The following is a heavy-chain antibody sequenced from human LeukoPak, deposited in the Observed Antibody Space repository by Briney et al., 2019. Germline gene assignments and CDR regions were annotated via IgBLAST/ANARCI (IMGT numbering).Heavy chain of an antibody. CDR2: IYTSGST. J-gene: IGHJ6*02. V-gene: IGHV4-4*07. CDR3: ARGKVTIFGVVNSGMDV. Sequence: PSETLSLTCTVSGGSISSYYWSWIRQPAGKGLEWIGRIYTSGSTNYNPSLKSRVTISVDTPKNQFSLKLSSVTAADTAVYYCARGKVTIFGVVNSGMDVWGQGTTVTVSS. CDR1: GGSISSYY. D-gene: IGHD3-3*01.